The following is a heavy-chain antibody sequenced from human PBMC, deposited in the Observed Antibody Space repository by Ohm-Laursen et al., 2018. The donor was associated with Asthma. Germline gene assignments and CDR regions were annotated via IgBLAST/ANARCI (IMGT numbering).Heavy chain of an antibody. D-gene: IGHD5-12*01. J-gene: IGHJ4*02. CDR1: GFTFDDYG. CDR2: ISWNSGGI. CDR3: TKGRLSIVGTNFDY. Sequence: SLRLSCTASGFTFDDYGMHWVRQAPGRGLEWVSGISWNSGGIGYADSVKGRFTISRDNAKNSLYLQMNSLRPDDTAFYYCTKGRLSIVGTNFDYWGQGTQVTVSS. V-gene: IGHV3-9*01.